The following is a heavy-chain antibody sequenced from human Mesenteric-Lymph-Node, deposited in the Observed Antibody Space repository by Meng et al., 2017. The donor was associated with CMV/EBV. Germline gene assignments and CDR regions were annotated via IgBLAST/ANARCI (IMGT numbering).Heavy chain of an antibody. CDR2: ISWNSGSI. CDR3: AKGGVEVNYYYYGMDV. Sequence: SLKISCSVSGFTFDDCAMHWVRQAPGKGLEWVSGISWNSGSIGYADSVKGRFTISRDNAKNSLYLQMNSLRAEDTALYYCAKGGVEVNYYYYGMDVWGQGTTVTVSS. V-gene: IGHV3-9*01. J-gene: IGHJ6*02. CDR1: GFTFDDCA. D-gene: IGHD1-1*01.